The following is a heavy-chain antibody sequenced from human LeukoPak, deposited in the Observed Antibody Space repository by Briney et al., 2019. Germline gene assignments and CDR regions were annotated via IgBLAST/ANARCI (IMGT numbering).Heavy chain of an antibody. V-gene: IGHV3-23*01. CDR1: GFTFNRYG. CDR3: AKDHLPGIVVADRDY. J-gene: IGHJ4*02. CDR2: ISGSGGTT. Sequence: GTLRLSCAASGFTFNRYGMSWVRQAPGKGLEWVSAISGSGGTTYYADSVKGRSTISRDNSKNTLYLQINSLRGEDTAVYYCAKDHLPGIVVADRDYWGQGTLVTVSS. D-gene: IGHD6-19*01.